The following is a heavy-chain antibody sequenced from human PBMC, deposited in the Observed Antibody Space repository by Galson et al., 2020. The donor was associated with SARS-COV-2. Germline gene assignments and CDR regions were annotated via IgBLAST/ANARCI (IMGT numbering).Heavy chain of an antibody. J-gene: IGHJ6*02. CDR1: GFTFSDHY. V-gene: IGHV3-72*01. Sequence: GGSLRLSCAASGFTFSDHYMDWVRQAPGKGLEWVGRTRNKANSYTTEYAAYVKGRFTISRDDSKNSLYLQMNSLKTEDTAVYYCARESGSDDRYYYGMDVWGQGTTVTVSS. CDR3: ARESGSDDRYYYGMDV. CDR2: TRNKANSYTT. D-gene: IGHD1-26*01.